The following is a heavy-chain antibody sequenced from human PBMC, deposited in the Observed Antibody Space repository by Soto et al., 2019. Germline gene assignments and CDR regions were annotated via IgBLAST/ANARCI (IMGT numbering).Heavy chain of an antibody. CDR3: AKSQDIVLMVYARDYYYYGMDV. CDR2: ISSSSSTI. Sequence: GGSLRLSCAASGFTFSSYSMNWVRQAPGKGLEWVSYISSSSSTIYYADSVKGRFTISRDNAKNSLYLQMNSLRDEDTAVYYCAKSQDIVLMVYARDYYYYGMDVWGQGTTVTVSS. CDR1: GFTFSSYS. V-gene: IGHV3-48*02. D-gene: IGHD2-8*01. J-gene: IGHJ6*02.